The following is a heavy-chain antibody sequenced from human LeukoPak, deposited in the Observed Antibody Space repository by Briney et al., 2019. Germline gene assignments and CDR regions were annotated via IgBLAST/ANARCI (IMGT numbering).Heavy chain of an antibody. V-gene: IGHV3-66*02. D-gene: IGHD5-24*01. CDR3: VRDGDDFNFDY. CDR1: GFTVNTHF. J-gene: IGHJ4*02. Sequence: GGSLRLSCAASGFTVNTHFMSWVRQAPGKGLEWVSVLYHGDITYYADSVKGRFTISRDSSKNTVYLQMQNLRAEDTAVYFCVRDGDDFNFDYWGQGSLVTVSS. CDR2: LYHGDIT.